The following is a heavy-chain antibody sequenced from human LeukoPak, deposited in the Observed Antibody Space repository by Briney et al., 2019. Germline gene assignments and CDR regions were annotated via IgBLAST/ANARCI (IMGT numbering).Heavy chain of an antibody. D-gene: IGHD3-9*01. J-gene: IGHJ4*02. CDR3: ARAQHYSDILTGYTS. CDR1: GGSISSGGYS. Sequence: SSETLSLTCAVSGGSISSGGYSWSWIRQPPGKGLEWIGYIYHSGSTYYNPSLKSRVTISVDRSKNQFSLKLSSVTAADTAVYYCARAQHYSDILTGYTSWGQGTLVTVSS. CDR2: IYHSGST. V-gene: IGHV4-30-2*01.